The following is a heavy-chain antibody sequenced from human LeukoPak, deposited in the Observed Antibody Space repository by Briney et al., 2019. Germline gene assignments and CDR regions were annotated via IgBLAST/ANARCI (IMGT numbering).Heavy chain of an antibody. CDR3: ARDPRYGGSDY. V-gene: IGHV3-11*06. J-gene: IGHJ4*02. Sequence: GGSLRVSCEASGYTFSGSYMNWVRQAPGKGLEWVSYISSTSSNTDYAYPVKGRFTISRDNAKNSLYLQMNSLRAEDTAVYYCARDPRYGGSDYWGQGTLVTVSS. CDR2: ISSTSSNT. D-gene: IGHD3-16*01. CDR1: GYTFSGSY.